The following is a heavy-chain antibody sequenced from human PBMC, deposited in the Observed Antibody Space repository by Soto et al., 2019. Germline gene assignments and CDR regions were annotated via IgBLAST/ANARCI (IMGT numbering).Heavy chain of an antibody. CDR2: VYNDGTT. CDR3: VRPLPSGQTHTRDV. Sequence: GSLRLSCVASGLPVAGSYMAWVRQAPGKGLEWASVVYNDGTTYYSQSVEGRFTISRDTSKNTLYLQMDRLRDEDTAVYYCVRPLPSGQTHTRDVWGQGTTVTVSS. CDR1: GLPVAGSY. D-gene: IGHD3-10*01. J-gene: IGHJ6*02. V-gene: IGHV3-53*01.